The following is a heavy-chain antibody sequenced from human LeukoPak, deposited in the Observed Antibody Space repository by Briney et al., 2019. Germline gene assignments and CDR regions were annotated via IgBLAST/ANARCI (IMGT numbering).Heavy chain of an antibody. CDR2: IYYSGST. D-gene: IGHD4-23*01. Sequence: PSETLSLTCTVSGGSISSSSYYWGWIRQPPGKGLEWIGSIYYSGSTYYNPSLKSRVTISVDTSKNQFSLKLSSVTAADTVVYYCARVGVRYYFDYWGQGTLVTVSS. V-gene: IGHV4-39*01. CDR1: GGSISSSSYY. J-gene: IGHJ4*02. CDR3: ARVGVRYYFDY.